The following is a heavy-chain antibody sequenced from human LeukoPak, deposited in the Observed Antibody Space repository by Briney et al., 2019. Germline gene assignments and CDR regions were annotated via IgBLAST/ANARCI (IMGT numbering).Heavy chain of an antibody. V-gene: IGHV3-11*04. CDR3: ARVGKVGATGPLDI. D-gene: IGHD1-26*01. J-gene: IGHJ3*02. CDR1: GFTFTAYY. CDR2: ISDGWTTI. Sequence: GGSLRLSCAASGFTFTAYYMNWIRQAPGKGLEWLSYISDGWTTIIYADSVEGRFTISRDNAKNSLYLQLSSLKGEDTAVYYCARVGKVGATGPLDIWGQGTLVTVSS.